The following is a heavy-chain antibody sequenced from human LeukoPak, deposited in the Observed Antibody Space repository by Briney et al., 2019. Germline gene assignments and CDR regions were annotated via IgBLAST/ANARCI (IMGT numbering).Heavy chain of an antibody. CDR1: GYTFTSYD. CDR3: AIPRPKFLEFYFDY. Sequence: ASVKVSCKASGYTFTSYDINWVRQATGQGLEWMGWMNPNSGNTGYAQKFQGRVTMTRNTSISTAYMELSSLRSEDTAVYYCAIPRPKFLEFYFDYWGQGTLVTVSS. CDR2: MNPNSGNT. J-gene: IGHJ4*02. V-gene: IGHV1-8*01. D-gene: IGHD3-3*01.